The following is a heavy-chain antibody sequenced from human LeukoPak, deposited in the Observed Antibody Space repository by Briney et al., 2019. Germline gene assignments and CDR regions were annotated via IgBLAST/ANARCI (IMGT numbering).Heavy chain of an antibody. CDR3: AREGQQLVPYFDY. CDR2: IWYDGSNK. Sequence: PGRSLRLSCAASGFTFSSYGMHWVRQAPGKGLEWVAVIWYDGSNKYYADSVKGRFTISRDNSKNTLYLQMNSLRAEDTAVYYRAREGQQLVPYFDYWGQGTLVTVSS. CDR1: GFTFSSYG. D-gene: IGHD6-13*01. V-gene: IGHV3-33*01. J-gene: IGHJ4*02.